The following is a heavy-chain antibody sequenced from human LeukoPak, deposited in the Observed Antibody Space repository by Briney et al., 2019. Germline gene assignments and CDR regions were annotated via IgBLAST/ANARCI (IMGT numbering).Heavy chain of an antibody. CDR1: GFTFSPYW. CDR3: ARLAPYYGTGII. Sequence: GGSLRLSCAASGFTFSPYWMSWVRQAPGKGLEWVATIKEDGSEEYYVDSVKGRFTISRDNAKNSLYLQMSSLRAEDTAVYYCARLAPYYGTGIIWGQGTVVTVSS. D-gene: IGHD3-10*01. J-gene: IGHJ3*02. CDR2: IKEDGSEE. V-gene: IGHV3-7*01.